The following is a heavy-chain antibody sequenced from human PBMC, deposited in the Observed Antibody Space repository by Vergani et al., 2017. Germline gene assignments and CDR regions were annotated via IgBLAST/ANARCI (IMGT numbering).Heavy chain of an antibody. D-gene: IGHD2-2*01. Sequence: EVQLLESGGGLVQPGGSLRLSCAASGFTFSNYAMSWVRQAPGKGLEWVSAISGSGGSTYYADSVKGRFTISRDNSKNTLYLQVNSLRAEDTAVYYCARAYCSSTSCYLYFDYWGQGTLVTVSS. CDR2: ISGSGGST. J-gene: IGHJ4*02. CDR3: ARAYCSSTSCYLYFDY. CDR1: GFTFSNYA. V-gene: IGHV3-23*01.